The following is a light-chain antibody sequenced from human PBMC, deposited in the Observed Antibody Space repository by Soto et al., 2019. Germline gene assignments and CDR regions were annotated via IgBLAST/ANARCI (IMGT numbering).Light chain of an antibody. CDR3: QSYDSSLSVV. V-gene: IGLV1-40*01. CDR2: GNN. J-gene: IGLJ2*01. CDR1: SSNIGANSD. Sequence: QSALTQPPSVSGAPGQRVTISCTGSSSNIGANSDVHWYQQLPGTAPKLLIYGNNNRPSGVPDRFSGSRSGTSASLAITGLQAEDEADYYCQSYDSSLSVVFGGGTKLTVL.